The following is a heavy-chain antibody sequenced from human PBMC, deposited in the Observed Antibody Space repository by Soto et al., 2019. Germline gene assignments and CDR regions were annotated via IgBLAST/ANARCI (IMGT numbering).Heavy chain of an antibody. V-gene: IGHV4-30-4*01. J-gene: IGHJ4*02. CDR2: IYNSGST. Sequence: SETLSLTCTVSGGSINSGGYFWSWIRQTPGKGLEWIGHIYNSGSTYTNPSLNSRTTISGDTSPNQFSLNLKSVTAADTAVYYCARGPSADKVDYWGQGTLVTVSS. CDR3: ARGPSADKVDY. CDR1: GGSINSGGYF. D-gene: IGHD3-3*01.